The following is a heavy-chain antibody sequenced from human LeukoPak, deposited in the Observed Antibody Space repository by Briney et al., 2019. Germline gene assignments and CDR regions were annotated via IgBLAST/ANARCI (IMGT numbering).Heavy chain of an antibody. V-gene: IGHV4-59*01. J-gene: IGHJ4*02. D-gene: IGHD3-10*01. CDR3: ARGGWFGESPFGY. CDR2: IYYSGST. Sequence: SETLSLTCTISGGSISSYFWSWIRQPPGKGLEWIGYIYYSGSTNYNPSLKSRVTISVDTSKNQFSLKLSSVTAADTAVYYCARGGWFGESPFGYWGQGTLVTVSS. CDR1: GGSISSYF.